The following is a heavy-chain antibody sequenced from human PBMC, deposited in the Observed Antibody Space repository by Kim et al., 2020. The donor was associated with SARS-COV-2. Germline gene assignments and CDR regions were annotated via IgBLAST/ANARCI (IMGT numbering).Heavy chain of an antibody. CDR1: GGSISSYY. Sequence: SETLSLTCTVSGGSISSYYWSWIRQPPGKGLEWIGYIYYSGSTNYNPSLKSRVTISVDTSKNQFSLKLSSVTAADTAVYYCARSSSGYGTVWFDPWGQGTLVTVSS. D-gene: IGHD5-12*01. CDR2: IYYSGST. V-gene: IGHV4-59*08. J-gene: IGHJ5*02. CDR3: ARSSSGYGTVWFDP.